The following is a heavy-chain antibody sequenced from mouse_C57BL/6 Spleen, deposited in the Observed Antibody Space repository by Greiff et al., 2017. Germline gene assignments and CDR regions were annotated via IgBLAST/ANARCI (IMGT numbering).Heavy chain of an antibody. Sequence: GGGLVQPKGSLKLSCAASGFSFNTYAMNWVRQAPGKGLEWVARIRSKSNNYATYYADSVKDRFTISRDDSESMLYLQMNNLKTEDTAMYYCVRGGGSSNFDYWGQGTTLTVSS. V-gene: IGHV10-1*01. D-gene: IGHD1-1*01. J-gene: IGHJ2*01. CDR3: VRGGGSSNFDY. CDR1: GFSFNTYA. CDR2: IRSKSNNYAT.